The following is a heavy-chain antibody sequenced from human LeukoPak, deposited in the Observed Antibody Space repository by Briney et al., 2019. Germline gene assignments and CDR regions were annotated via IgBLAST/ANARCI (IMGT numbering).Heavy chain of an antibody. CDR2: IYSGGST. CDR3: ARGYSSGWYSTFDY. CDR1: GFTVSSNY. Sequence: GGSLRPSCAASGFTVSSNYMSCVRQGPGKGLEWVSVIYSGGSTYYADSVKGRFTISRDNSKNTLYLQMNSLRAEDTAVYYCARGYSSGWYSTFDYWGQGTLVTVSS. D-gene: IGHD6-19*01. V-gene: IGHV3-53*01. J-gene: IGHJ4*02.